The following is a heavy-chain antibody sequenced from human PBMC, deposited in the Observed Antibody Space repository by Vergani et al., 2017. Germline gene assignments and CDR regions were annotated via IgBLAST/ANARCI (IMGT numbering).Heavy chain of an antibody. D-gene: IGHD3-10*01. CDR1: GFTFSSYS. CDR2: ISSISSTI. CDR3: ARDKDYYGSGSSFDY. Sequence: EVQLVESGGGLVQPGGSLRLSCAASGFTFSSYSMNWVRQAPGKGLEWVSYISSISSTIYYADSLKGRFTISRDNAKNSLYLQMNSLRAEDTAVYYCARDKDYYGSGSSFDYWGQGTLVTVSS. J-gene: IGHJ4*02. V-gene: IGHV3-48*04.